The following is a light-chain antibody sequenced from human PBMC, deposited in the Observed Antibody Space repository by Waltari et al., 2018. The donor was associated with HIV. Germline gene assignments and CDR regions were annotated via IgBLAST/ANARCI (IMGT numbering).Light chain of an antibody. V-gene: IGLV3-21*02. J-gene: IGLJ3*02. CDR3: QVWDSSSDDWV. CDR1: NIGSKS. CDR2: DDS. Sequence: SYVLAQPPSVSVPPGQTARLTCGGDNIGSKSVHWYQQKPGQAPLLVVYDDSDRPSGIPERFSGSNSGNTATLTISRVEAGDEADYYCQVWDSSSDDWVFGGGTKVTVL.